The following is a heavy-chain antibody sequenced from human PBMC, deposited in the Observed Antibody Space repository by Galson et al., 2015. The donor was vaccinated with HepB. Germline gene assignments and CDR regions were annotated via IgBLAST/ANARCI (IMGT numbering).Heavy chain of an antibody. CDR1: GGTFSSYT. CDR3: ARGGARVPKRGVDY. D-gene: IGHD3-16*01. V-gene: IGHV1-69*02. CDR2: IIPILGIA. Sequence: SVKVSCKASGGTFSSYTISWVRQAPGQGLEWMGRIIPILGIANHAQKFQGRVTITADKSTSTAYMELSSLRSEDTAVYYCARGGARVPKRGVDYWGQGTLVTVSS. J-gene: IGHJ4*02.